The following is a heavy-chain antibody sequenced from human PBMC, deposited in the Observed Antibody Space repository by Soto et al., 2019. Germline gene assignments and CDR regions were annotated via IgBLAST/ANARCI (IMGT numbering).Heavy chain of an antibody. CDR1: GGTFSSYA. V-gene: IGHV1-69*12. Sequence: QVQLVQSGAEVKKPGSSVKVSCKASGGTFSSYAISWVRQAPGQGLEWMGGIIPIFGTANYAQKFQGRVTLTADESTSTAYMELSSLRSEDTAVYYCARSRGLAVARIQTYYYYGMDVWGQGTTVTVSS. D-gene: IGHD6-19*01. J-gene: IGHJ6*02. CDR3: ARSRGLAVARIQTYYYYGMDV. CDR2: IIPIFGTA.